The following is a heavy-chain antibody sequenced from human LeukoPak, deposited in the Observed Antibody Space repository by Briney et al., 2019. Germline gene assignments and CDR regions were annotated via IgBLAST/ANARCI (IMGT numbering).Heavy chain of an antibody. V-gene: IGHV3-23*01. CDR2: ISGSGGST. D-gene: IGHD3-22*01. J-gene: IGHJ4*02. Sequence: PGGSLRLSCAASGFTFSSYAMSWVRQAPGKGLEWVSAISGSGGSTYYADSVKGRFTISRDNSKNTLYLQMNSLRAEDTAVYYCAFSRITMIVVAPGYFDYWGQGTLVTVSS. CDR1: GFTFSSYA. CDR3: AFSRITMIVVAPGYFDY.